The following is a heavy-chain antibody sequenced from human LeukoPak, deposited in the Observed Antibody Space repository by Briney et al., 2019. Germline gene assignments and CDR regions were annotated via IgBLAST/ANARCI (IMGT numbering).Heavy chain of an antibody. CDR1: GFTFSSYG. D-gene: IGHD4-17*01. CDR3: ARVSTTVTTVGVDYFDY. Sequence: GGSLRLSCAASGFTFSSYGMHWVRQAPGKGLEWVAAIWYDGSNKYYADSVKGRFTISRDNSKNTLYLQMNSLRAEDTAVYYCARVSTTVTTVGVDYFDYWGQGTLVTVSS. V-gene: IGHV3-33*01. CDR2: IWYDGSNK. J-gene: IGHJ4*02.